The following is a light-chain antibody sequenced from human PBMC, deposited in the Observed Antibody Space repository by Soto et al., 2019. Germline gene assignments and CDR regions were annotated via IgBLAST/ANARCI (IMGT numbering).Light chain of an antibody. Sequence: QSVLTQPPSASGTPGQRVTISCSGSSSNIGSNYLYWYQQLPGAAPKLVIYRNNQRPPGVPDRFSGSKSGTSASLAISGLRSEDEADYYCAAWDDSLSGVVFGGGTKLTVL. CDR3: AAWDDSLSGVV. CDR1: SSNIGSNY. V-gene: IGLV1-47*01. CDR2: RNN. J-gene: IGLJ2*01.